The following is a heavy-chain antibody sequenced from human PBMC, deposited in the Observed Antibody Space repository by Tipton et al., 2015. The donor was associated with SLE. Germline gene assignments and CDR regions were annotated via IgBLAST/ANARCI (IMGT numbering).Heavy chain of an antibody. Sequence: TLSLTCTVSGGSISGYYWSWIRQSPGEGLEWIGYAYSSGSTHYNPSLKSRVTISVDASKNQFSLRLTSVTAADTAVYYCARRHFDTSGYYRGAFDIWGQGTMVTVSS. CDR3: ARRHFDTSGYYRGAFDI. D-gene: IGHD3-22*01. J-gene: IGHJ3*02. V-gene: IGHV4-59*01. CDR2: AYSSGST. CDR1: GGSISGYY.